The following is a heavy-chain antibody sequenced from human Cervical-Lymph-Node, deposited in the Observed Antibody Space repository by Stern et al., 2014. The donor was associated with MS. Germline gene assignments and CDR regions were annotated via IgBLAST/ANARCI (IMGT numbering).Heavy chain of an antibody. D-gene: IGHD6-19*01. CDR2: TSSSGSDS. CDR3: ARDRIAVDGNWFDT. V-gene: IGHV3-11*01. Sequence: QVQLVQSGGGLVKPGGSLRLSCAASGFSFSDFSMNWIRQAPGKGLEGVSYTSSSGSDSLYADSVKGRFTVSRDGAKNSVYLQMNSLRAEDTAIYYCARDRIAVDGNWFDTWGQGTLVSVSS. CDR1: GFSFSDFS. J-gene: IGHJ5*02.